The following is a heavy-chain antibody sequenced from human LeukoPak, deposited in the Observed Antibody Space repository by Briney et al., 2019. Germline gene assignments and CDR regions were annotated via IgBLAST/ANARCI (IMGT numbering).Heavy chain of an antibody. CDR3: NTYSGYVRGH. J-gene: IGHJ4*02. V-gene: IGHV3-15*01. D-gene: IGHD5-12*01. Sequence: TEYAAPVTGRFTISRDDSKDTLYLQMNSLKTEDTAVYYCNTYSGYVRGHWGQGTLVTASS. CDR2: T.